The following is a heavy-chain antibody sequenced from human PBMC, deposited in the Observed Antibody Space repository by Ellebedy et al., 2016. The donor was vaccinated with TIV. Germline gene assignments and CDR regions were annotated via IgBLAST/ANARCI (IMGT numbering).Heavy chain of an antibody. CDR1: GFTFSSYG. V-gene: IGHV3-33*01. Sequence: GESLKISXVASGFTFSSYGIHWIRQAPGRGLEWVALIWSDGTNKFYADSVKGRFTISRDNSKNTLFLQMNSLRAEDTAMYYCARAPFNWNYFDYWGQGTLVTVSS. CDR2: IWSDGTNK. D-gene: IGHD1-20*01. J-gene: IGHJ4*02. CDR3: ARAPFNWNYFDY.